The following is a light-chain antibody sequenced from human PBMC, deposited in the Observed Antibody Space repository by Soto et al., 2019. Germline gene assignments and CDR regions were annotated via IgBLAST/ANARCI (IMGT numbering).Light chain of an antibody. Sequence: QSVLTQPPSVSGAPGQRVTISCTGSSSNIGAGYAVHWYQQLPGTAPKLLIHGNNNRPSGVPDRFSGSKSDTSASLAITGLQADDEADYYCQSYDSRLSSYVFGTGTKVT. J-gene: IGLJ1*01. V-gene: IGLV1-40*01. CDR1: SSNIGAGYA. CDR3: QSYDSRLSSYV. CDR2: GNN.